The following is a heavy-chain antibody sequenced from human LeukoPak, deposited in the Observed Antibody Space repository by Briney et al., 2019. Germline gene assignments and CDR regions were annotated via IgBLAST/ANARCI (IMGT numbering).Heavy chain of an antibody. D-gene: IGHD3-22*01. CDR1: GGTFSSFA. J-gene: IGHJ4*02. CDR3: AREFQNRGYYDSSGPAY. Sequence: SVKVSCKASGGTFSSFAISWVRQAPGQGLEWMGGIIPIFGTANYAQKFQGRVTITTDESTSTAYMELSSLRSEDTAVYYCAREFQNRGYYDSSGPAYWGQGTLVTVSS. CDR2: IIPIFGTA. V-gene: IGHV1-69*05.